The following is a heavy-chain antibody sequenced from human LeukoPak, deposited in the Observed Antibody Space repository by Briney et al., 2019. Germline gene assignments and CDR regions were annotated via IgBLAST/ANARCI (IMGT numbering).Heavy chain of an antibody. J-gene: IGHJ4*02. Sequence: PGGSLRLFCVASGFTFTTYWMSWVRQAPGKGLEWVANINQDGSEKYYVDSVKGRFTISRDNAKNSLNLQMNSLRAEDTAVYYCAKDGDGSSPPFDYWGQGSLVTVSS. D-gene: IGHD2-15*01. CDR2: INQDGSEK. V-gene: IGHV3-7*01. CDR1: GFTFTTYW. CDR3: AKDGDGSSPPFDY.